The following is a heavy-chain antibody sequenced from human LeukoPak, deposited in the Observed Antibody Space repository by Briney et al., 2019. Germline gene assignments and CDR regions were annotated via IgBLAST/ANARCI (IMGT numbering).Heavy chain of an antibody. CDR3: ARDLGYGDSREGFDY. V-gene: IGHV4-4*02. CDR1: GGSISSSNG. CDR2: IYHSGST. Sequence: SETLSLTWAVSGGSISSSNGWSWVRQPPRKGLGWIGEIYHSGSTNYNPSLKSRVTISVDKSKNQFSLKLSSVTAADTAVYYCARDLGYGDSREGFDYWGQGTLVTVSS. D-gene: IGHD4-17*01. J-gene: IGHJ4*02.